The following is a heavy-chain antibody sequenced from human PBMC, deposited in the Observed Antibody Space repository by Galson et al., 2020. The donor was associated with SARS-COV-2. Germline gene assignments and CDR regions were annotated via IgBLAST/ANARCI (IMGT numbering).Heavy chain of an antibody. Sequence: SENLSLTCTVSGGSISSSHYYCGWVRQPPGEGLEWLGSIYYTESNYYNPSLTSRVTMSVDTSRNQFSLKLSSVTAADTAVYYCARQILTGYYSFYYFDFWGQGTLVTVSS. CDR2: IYYTESN. CDR1: GGSISSSHYY. CDR3: ARQILTGYYSFYYFDF. J-gene: IGHJ4*02. V-gene: IGHV4-39*01. D-gene: IGHD3-9*01.